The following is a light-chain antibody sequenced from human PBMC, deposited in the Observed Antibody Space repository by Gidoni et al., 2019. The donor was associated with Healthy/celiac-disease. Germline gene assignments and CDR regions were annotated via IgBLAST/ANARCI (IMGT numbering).Light chain of an antibody. CDR3: QQYNNWPPRT. V-gene: IGKV3-15*01. Sequence: EIVLTQSPATLSVSPGESATLSCRASQSVSRNLAWFRQKPGQAPRLLIYGASTRATGIPARFSGSGSGTEFTLTISSRQSEDFAVYYCQQYNNWPPRTFGQGTKVEIK. J-gene: IGKJ1*01. CDR2: GAS. CDR1: QSVSRN.